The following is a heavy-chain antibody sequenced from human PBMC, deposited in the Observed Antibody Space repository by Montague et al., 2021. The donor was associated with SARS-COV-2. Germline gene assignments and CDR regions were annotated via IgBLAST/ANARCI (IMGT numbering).Heavy chain of an antibody. J-gene: IGHJ4*02. CDR3: ARIRDYNILTGSYFGFDY. Sequence: PALVKPTQTLTLTCAFSGFSLSTSGMCVSRIRQPPGKALEWLALIDWDDDKYYSTSLKTRLTISKDTSKNQVVLTMTNMDPVDTATYYCARIRDYNILTGSYFGFDYWGQGTLVTVSS. CDR1: GFSLSTSGMC. CDR2: IDWDDDK. V-gene: IGHV2-70*01. D-gene: IGHD3-9*01.